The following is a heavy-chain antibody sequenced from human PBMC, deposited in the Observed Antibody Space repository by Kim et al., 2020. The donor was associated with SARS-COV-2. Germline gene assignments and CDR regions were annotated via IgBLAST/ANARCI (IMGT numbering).Heavy chain of an antibody. CDR2: INSDGSST. D-gene: IGHD6-19*01. CDR3: ARVSDSSGWSVYYYYGMDV. V-gene: IGHV3-74*01. CDR1: GFTFSSYW. J-gene: IGHJ6*02. Sequence: GGSLRLSCAASGFTFSSYWMHWVRQAPGKGLVWVSRINSDGSSTSYADSVKGRFTISRDNAKNTLYLQMNSLRAEDTAVYYCARVSDSSGWSVYYYYGMDVWGQGTTVTVSS.